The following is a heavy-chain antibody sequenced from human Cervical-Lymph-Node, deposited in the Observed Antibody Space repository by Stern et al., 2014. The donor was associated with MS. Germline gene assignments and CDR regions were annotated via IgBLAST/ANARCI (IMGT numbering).Heavy chain of an antibody. CDR3: AAEPMYYSDSVGAFDI. Sequence: QLVESGPEVKKPGTSVKVSCKASGFTFTSSAVQWVRQARGQRLEWVGWIVVGSGNTNYAQKFQERVTITRDMSTSTAYMELSSLRSEDTAVYYCAAEPMYYSDSVGAFDIWGQGTMVTVSP. CDR1: GFTFTSSA. D-gene: IGHD3-22*01. J-gene: IGHJ3*02. V-gene: IGHV1-58*01. CDR2: IVVGSGNT.